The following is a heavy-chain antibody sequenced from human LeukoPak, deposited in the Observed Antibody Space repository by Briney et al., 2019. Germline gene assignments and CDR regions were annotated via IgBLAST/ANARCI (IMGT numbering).Heavy chain of an antibody. D-gene: IGHD5-24*01. CDR1: GFTFSDYS. J-gene: IGHJ4*02. CDR3: ARDYKYAFDN. Sequence: RGSLRLSCAASGFTFSDYSMNWVRQAPGKGLEWISYIGIDSGNTNYADSVKGRFTISGDKAKNSLYLQMNSLRVEDTAVYYCARDYKYAFDNWGQGTLVTVSS. CDR2: IGIDSGNT. V-gene: IGHV3-48*01.